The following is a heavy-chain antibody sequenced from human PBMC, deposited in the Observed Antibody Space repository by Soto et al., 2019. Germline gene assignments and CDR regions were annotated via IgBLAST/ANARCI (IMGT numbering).Heavy chain of an antibody. CDR3: ARVVPRIEVADTANWFDP. J-gene: IGHJ5*02. D-gene: IGHD6-19*01. CDR1: GYTFTSYY. V-gene: IGHV1-46*01. Sequence: SVKVSCKASGYTFTSYYMHWVRQAPGQGLEWMGIINPSGGSTSYAQKFQGRVTMTRVTSTSTVYMELSNLRSEDTAVYYCARVVPRIEVADTANWFDPWGQGTLVTVSS. CDR2: INPSGGST.